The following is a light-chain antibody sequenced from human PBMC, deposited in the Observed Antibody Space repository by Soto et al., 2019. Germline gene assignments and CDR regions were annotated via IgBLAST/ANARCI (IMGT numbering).Light chain of an antibody. CDR3: QQYGTSEII. Sequence: TQSPSSLSASVGDRVTITCQASQDVSFIAWYQQKPGQAPRLLIYDTSSRASGIPDRFSGSGSGTDFTLTISRLETEDFAVFYCQQYGTSEIIFGQGTRLEIK. CDR2: DTS. V-gene: IGKV3-20*01. J-gene: IGKJ5*01. CDR1: QDVSF.